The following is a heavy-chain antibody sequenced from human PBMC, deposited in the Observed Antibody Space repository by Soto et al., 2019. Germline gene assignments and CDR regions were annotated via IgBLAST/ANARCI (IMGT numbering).Heavy chain of an antibody. Sequence: GGSLRLSCAASGFTFSAYGIHWVRQAPGKGLEWVALVSSDGTYKYYADSVRGRFSISRDNSKNMMYLQMNSLRAEDTAVYYCARDSPSSRDLYCSSGSCYSYYFDYWGQGTLVTVSS. CDR1: GFTFSAYG. V-gene: IGHV3-30-3*01. D-gene: IGHD2-15*01. J-gene: IGHJ4*02. CDR2: VSSDGTYK. CDR3: ARDSPSSRDLYCSSGSCYSYYFDY.